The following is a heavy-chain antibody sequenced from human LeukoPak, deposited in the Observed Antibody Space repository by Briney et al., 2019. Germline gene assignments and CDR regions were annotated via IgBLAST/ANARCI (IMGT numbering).Heavy chain of an antibody. Sequence: GGSLRLSCAASGFTFSSYSMNWVRQAPGKGLEWVSSISSTSTDIYYADSVKGRFTISRDNSKNPLYLQMNSLRAEHTAVYYCAKVAKLPSITMIRGVRVHYYMDVWGKGTTVTISS. D-gene: IGHD3-10*01. CDR1: GFTFSSYS. V-gene: IGHV3-21*01. J-gene: IGHJ6*03. CDR3: AKVAKLPSITMIRGVRVHYYMDV. CDR2: ISSTSTDI.